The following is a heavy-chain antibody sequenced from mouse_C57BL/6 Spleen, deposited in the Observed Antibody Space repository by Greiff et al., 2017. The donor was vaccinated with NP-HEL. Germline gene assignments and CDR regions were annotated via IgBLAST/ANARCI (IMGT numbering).Heavy chain of an antibody. Sequence: EVQGVESGGGLVKPGGSLKLSCAASGFTFSSYAMSWVRQTPEKRLEWVATISDGGSYTYYPDNVKGRFTISRDNAKNNLYLQMSHLKSEDTAMYYCAREGYPLYDYDGTSFAYWGQGTLVTVSA. CDR1: GFTFSSYA. V-gene: IGHV5-4*01. CDR2: ISDGGSYT. D-gene: IGHD2-4*01. J-gene: IGHJ3*01. CDR3: AREGYPLYDYDGTSFAY.